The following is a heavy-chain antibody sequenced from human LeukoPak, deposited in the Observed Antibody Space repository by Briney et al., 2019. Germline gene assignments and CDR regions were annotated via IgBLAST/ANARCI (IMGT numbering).Heavy chain of an antibody. Sequence: SETLSLTCTVSDGSITGYYWSWIRQSPGKGLEWIGYIFDSGSTNYNPSLQSRVTISVDTSKNYFSLKLSSVTAADTAVYYCARGGVWFDPWGQGTLVTVSS. CDR3: ARGGVWFDP. V-gene: IGHV4-59*01. CDR2: IFDSGST. CDR1: DGSITGYY. D-gene: IGHD2-8*01. J-gene: IGHJ5*02.